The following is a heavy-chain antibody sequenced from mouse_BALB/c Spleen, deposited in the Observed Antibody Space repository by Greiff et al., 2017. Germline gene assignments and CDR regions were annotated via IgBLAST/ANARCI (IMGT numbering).Heavy chain of an antibody. CDR1: GFTFSSYA. CDR3: ARGEGDWFAY. J-gene: IGHJ3*01. V-gene: IGHV5-6-5*01. CDR2: ISSGGST. Sequence: EVQLVESGGGLVKPGGSLKLSCAASGFTFSSYAMSWVRQTPEKRLEWVASISSGGSTYYPDSVKGRFTISRDNARNILYLQMSSLRSEDTAMYYCARGEGDWFAYWGQGTLVTVSA.